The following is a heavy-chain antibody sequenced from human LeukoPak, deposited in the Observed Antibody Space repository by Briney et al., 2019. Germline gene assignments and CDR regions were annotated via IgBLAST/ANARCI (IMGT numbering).Heavy chain of an antibody. CDR1: GGSFSSYS. Sequence: SETLSLTCTASGGSFSSYSWNWIRQAPGKGLEWIGYINYSGSTNYYPSLKSRVTISVDTSKNQFSLNLTSVTAADTAVYYCARFTPQGYGWGGYNRFDRWGQGTLVTVSS. V-gene: IGHV4-59*01. CDR3: ARFTPQGYGWGGYNRFDR. CDR2: INYSGST. J-gene: IGHJ5*02. D-gene: IGHD3-16*01.